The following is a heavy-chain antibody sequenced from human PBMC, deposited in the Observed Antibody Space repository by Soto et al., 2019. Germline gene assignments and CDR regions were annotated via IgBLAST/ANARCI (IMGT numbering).Heavy chain of an antibody. V-gene: IGHV3-23*01. D-gene: IGHD6-13*01. Sequence: GGSLRLSCAASGFTFRHYAMSWVRQAPGKGLEWVAAITDTGIDTYHADSVKGRFSISRDNSENTLHLQMSSLKAEDTAIYYCTKGSADGRPYYFDYWGQGTLVTVSS. J-gene: IGHJ4*02. CDR2: ITDTGIDT. CDR1: GFTFRHYA. CDR3: TKGSADGRPYYFDY.